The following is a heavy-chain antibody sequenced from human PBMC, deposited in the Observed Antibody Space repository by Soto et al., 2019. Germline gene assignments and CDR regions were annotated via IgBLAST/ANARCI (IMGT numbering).Heavy chain of an antibody. CDR1: VFSLSTSGIC. J-gene: IGHJ6*02. V-gene: IGHV2-70*01. CDR3: ARERITMVRGVTFPHYYYYYGMDV. Sequence: ESGPPLVNPTHTLTLTCTFSVFSLSTSGICVSWIRQPPGKALEWLALIDWDDDKYYSTSLKTRLTISKDTSKNQVVITMTNMDPVDTATYYCARERITMVRGVTFPHYYYYYGMDVWGQGTTVTVSS. D-gene: IGHD3-10*01. CDR2: IDWDDDK.